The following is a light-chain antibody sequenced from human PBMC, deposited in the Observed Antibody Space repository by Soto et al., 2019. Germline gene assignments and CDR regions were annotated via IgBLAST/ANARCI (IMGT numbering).Light chain of an antibody. V-gene: IGKV1-5*01. CDR3: QQYNGYSSWT. CDR1: QSISIW. J-gene: IGKJ1*01. CDR2: DAS. Sequence: DIQMTQSPSTLSASVGDRVTITCRASQSISIWLAWYQQKPGKAPKVLIFDASRLESGVPSRFSGSGSGTEFTLTISSLQPDDFATYYCQQYNGYSSWTFGQGTKVEIK.